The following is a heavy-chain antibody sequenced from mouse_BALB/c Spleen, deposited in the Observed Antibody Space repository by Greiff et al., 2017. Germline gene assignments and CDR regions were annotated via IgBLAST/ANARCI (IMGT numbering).Heavy chain of an antibody. CDR2: ISSGGSYT. CDR1: GFTFSSYA. J-gene: IGHJ4*01. V-gene: IGHV5-9-4*01. D-gene: IGHD3-2*02. CDR3: GKALRDAMDY. Sequence: EVQLVESGGGLVKPGGSLKLSCAASGFTFSSYAMSWVRQSPEKRLEWVAEISSGGSYTYYPDTVTGRFTISRDNAKNTLYLEMSSLRSEDTAMYYCGKALRDAMDYWGQGTSVTVSS.